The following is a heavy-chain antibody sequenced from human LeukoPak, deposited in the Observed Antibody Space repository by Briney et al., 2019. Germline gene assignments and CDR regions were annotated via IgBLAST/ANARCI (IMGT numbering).Heavy chain of an antibody. CDR1: VGSINSGDYY. CDR2: IYYSGST. V-gene: IGHV4-31*03. CDR3: ARDHRRCSSTSCYRWFDP. D-gene: IGHD2-2*02. Sequence: SQTLSLTCTVSVGSINSGDYYWTWIRQHPGKGLEWIGYIYYSGSTYYNPSLQSRVTISVDTSKNQFSLRLSSVTAADTAVYYCARDHRRCSSTSCYRWFDPWGQGTLVTVSS. J-gene: IGHJ5*02.